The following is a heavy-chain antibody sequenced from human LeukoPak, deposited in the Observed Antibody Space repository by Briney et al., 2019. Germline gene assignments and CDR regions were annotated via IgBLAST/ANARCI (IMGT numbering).Heavy chain of an antibody. CDR2: IYHSGST. CDR1: GYSISSGYY. D-gene: IGHD3-22*01. Sequence: SETPSLTCTVSGYSISSGYYWGWIRQPPGKGLEWIGSIYHSGSTYYNPSLKSRVTISVDTSKNQFSLKLSSVTAADTAVYYCARFGFYYDSSGHLDYWGQGTLVTVSS. CDR3: ARFGFYYDSSGHLDY. V-gene: IGHV4-38-2*02. J-gene: IGHJ4*02.